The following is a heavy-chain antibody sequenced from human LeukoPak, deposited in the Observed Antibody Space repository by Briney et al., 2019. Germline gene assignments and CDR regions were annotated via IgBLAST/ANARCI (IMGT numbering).Heavy chain of an antibody. CDR1: GLTFSSYN. D-gene: IGHD3-22*01. CDR3: ARDRSYYDSSGKLDY. J-gene: IGHJ4*02. V-gene: IGHV3-21*01. CDR2: ISSSSNYI. Sequence: GGSLRLSCVASGLTFSSYNMNWVRQGPGKGLEWVSFISSSSNYIYYADSVKGRFTISRDNAKNSLLLQMNSLRAEDTAVYYCARDRSYYDSSGKLDYWGQGTLVTVSS.